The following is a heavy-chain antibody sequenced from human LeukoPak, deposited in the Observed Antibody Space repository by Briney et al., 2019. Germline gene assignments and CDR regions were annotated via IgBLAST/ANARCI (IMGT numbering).Heavy chain of an antibody. Sequence: PSETLSLTCTVSGYSIGSGSYWGWIRQPPGKGLEWIANIYHSGSTYYTPSLKSRVTISVDTSKNQFSLKLSSVTAADTAVYYCARYYLQWLARSTNWFDPWGQGTLVTVSS. D-gene: IGHD6-19*01. J-gene: IGHJ5*02. CDR1: GYSIGSGSY. CDR2: IYHSGST. V-gene: IGHV4-38-2*02. CDR3: ARYYLQWLARSTNWFDP.